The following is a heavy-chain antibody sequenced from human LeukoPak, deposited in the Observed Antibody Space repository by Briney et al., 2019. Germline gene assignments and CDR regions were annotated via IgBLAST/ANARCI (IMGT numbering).Heavy chain of an antibody. D-gene: IGHD3-22*01. CDR1: GGSFSGYY. Sequence: SETLSLTCAVYGGSFSGYYWSWIRQPPGKGLEWIGEINHSGSTNYNPSLKSRVTISVDTSKNQFSLKLSSVTAADTAVYYCARQGSSGYYSFDYWGQGTLVTVSS. J-gene: IGHJ4*02. CDR2: INHSGST. V-gene: IGHV4-34*01. CDR3: ARQGSSGYYSFDY.